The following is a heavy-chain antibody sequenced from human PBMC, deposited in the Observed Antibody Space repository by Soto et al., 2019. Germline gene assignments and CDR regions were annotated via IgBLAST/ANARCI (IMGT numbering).Heavy chain of an antibody. D-gene: IGHD2-15*01. CDR3: ARGSLYCSSTSCSYGMDV. V-gene: IGHV3-33*01. J-gene: IGHJ6*02. Sequence: QVQLVESGGGVVQPGWSLRLSCAASGFTFSDYGMHWVRQAPGEGLQWVAVIWFDGSNEHYADSVKGRFTISRDNSKNTLDRQMYSLRAGDTAVYYCARGSLYCSSTSCSYGMDVWGQGTTVTVSS. CDR2: IWFDGSNE. CDR1: GFTFSDYG.